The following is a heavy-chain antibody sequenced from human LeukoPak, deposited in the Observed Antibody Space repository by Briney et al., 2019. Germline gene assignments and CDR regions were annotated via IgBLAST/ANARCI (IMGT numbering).Heavy chain of an antibody. CDR3: ARVTSFYFDY. CDR1: GGSISSHY. J-gene: IGHJ4*02. D-gene: IGHD2-21*02. V-gene: IGHV4-59*11. CDR2: IYYSGST. Sequence: SETLSLTCTVSGGSISSHYWSWIRRPPGKGLEWIGYIYYSGSTNYNPSLKSRVTISVDTSKNQFSLKLSSVTAADTAVYYCARVTSFYFDYWGQGTLVTVSS.